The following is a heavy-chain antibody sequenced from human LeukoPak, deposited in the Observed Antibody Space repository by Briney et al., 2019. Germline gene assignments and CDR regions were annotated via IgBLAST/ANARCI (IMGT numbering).Heavy chain of an antibody. Sequence: PGGSLRLSCAASGFTFSSSAMTWVRQAPGKGLEWVSYISSSSSTIYYADSVKGRFTISRDNAKNSLYLQMNSLRAEDTAVYYCARSGYSYGYYFDYWGQGTLVTVSS. V-gene: IGHV3-48*01. CDR2: ISSSSSTI. J-gene: IGHJ4*02. CDR3: ARSGYSYGYYFDY. D-gene: IGHD5-18*01. CDR1: GFTFSSSA.